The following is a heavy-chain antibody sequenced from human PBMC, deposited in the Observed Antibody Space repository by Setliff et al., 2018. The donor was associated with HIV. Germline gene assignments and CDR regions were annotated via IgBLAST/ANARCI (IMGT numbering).Heavy chain of an antibody. D-gene: IGHD3-16*01. J-gene: IGHJ4*02. CDR1: GFTFSKYW. Sequence: RLSCEASGFTFSKYWLHWVRQAPGKGLVWVSRINSDGSSTAYADSVEGRLTISRDNAKNTLYLRINSLTAEDTAVYYCARDFREFYTTKWYDDYWGQGTLVTVSS. V-gene: IGHV3-74*03. CDR2: INSDGSST. CDR3: ARDFREFYTTKWYDDY.